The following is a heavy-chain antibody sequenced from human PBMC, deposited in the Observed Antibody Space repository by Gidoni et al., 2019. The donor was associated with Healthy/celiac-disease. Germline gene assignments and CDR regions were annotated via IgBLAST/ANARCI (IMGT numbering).Heavy chain of an antibody. CDR2: INHSGST. CDR3: ARKRSFDY. J-gene: IGHJ4*02. V-gene: IGHV4-34*01. CDR1: GGSFSGYY. Sequence: QVQLQQWGAGLLKPSETLSLTCAVYGGSFSGYYWSWIRQPPGKGLEWIGEINHSGSTNYNPSLKSRVPISVHTSKNQFSLMLSSVTAADTAVYYCARKRSFDYWGQGTLVTVSS.